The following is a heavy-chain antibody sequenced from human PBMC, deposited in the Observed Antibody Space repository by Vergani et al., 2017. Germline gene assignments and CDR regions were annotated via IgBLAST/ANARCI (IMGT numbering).Heavy chain of an antibody. Sequence: QVQLVESGGGVVQPGGSLRLSCAASGCTFSSYGMHWVRQAPGKGLEWVAFIRYDGSNKYYADSVKGRFTISRDNSKNTLYLQMNSLRAEDTAVYYCAIQPYHAIPDYYYYYGMDVWGQGTTVTVSS. D-gene: IGHD1-14*01. V-gene: IGHV3-30*02. J-gene: IGHJ6*02. CDR1: GCTFSSYG. CDR2: IRYDGSNK. CDR3: AIQPYHAIPDYYYYYGMDV.